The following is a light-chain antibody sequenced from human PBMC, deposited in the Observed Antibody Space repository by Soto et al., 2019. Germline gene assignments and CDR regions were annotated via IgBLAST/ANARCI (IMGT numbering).Light chain of an antibody. Sequence: EIVLTQSPATLSLSPGERATLSCRASQSVSIYLAWYQQKPGQPPRLLIYDASTRATGIPSRFSGSGSGTEFTLTISSLKSEDFAVYYCQQYDNWPRTFGQGTKVDIK. CDR1: QSVSIY. V-gene: IGKV3-15*01. CDR3: QQYDNWPRT. J-gene: IGKJ1*01. CDR2: DAS.